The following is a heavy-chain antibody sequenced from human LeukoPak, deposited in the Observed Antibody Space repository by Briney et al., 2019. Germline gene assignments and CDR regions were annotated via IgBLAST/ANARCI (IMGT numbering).Heavy chain of an antibody. CDR1: GGSISSGGYY. V-gene: IGHV4-31*03. J-gene: IGHJ4*02. Sequence: SETLSVTCTVSGGSISSGGYYWSWIRQHPGKGLEWIGYIYYSGSTYYNPFLKSRVTISVDTSKNQFSLKLSSVTAADTAVYYCATLLYYYEDFGRIDYWGQGTLVTVSS. CDR2: IYYSGST. D-gene: IGHD3-22*01. CDR3: ATLLYYYEDFGRIDY.